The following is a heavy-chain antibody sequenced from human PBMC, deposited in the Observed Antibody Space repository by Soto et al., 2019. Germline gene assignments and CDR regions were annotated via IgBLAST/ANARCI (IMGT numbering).Heavy chain of an antibody. CDR3: ARYLAVADYYYGMDV. Sequence: QTRTHTGTISGDNVSSNSAAWNLIRQSPPTGLEWLGRTYYRSKWYNDYAVSVKSRITINPDTSKNQYSLQLNSVTPEDTAVYYCARYLAVADYYYGMDVWGQGTTVTV. CDR2: TYYRSKWYN. D-gene: IGHD6-19*01. J-gene: IGHJ6*02. V-gene: IGHV6-1*01. CDR1: GDNVSSNSAA.